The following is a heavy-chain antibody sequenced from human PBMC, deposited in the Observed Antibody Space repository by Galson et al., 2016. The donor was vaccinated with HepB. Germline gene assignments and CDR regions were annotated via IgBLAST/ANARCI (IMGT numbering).Heavy chain of an antibody. CDR3: AKDASTSWGFLYYFDS. CDR2: IRGSGSST. CDR1: GFTFSTYT. V-gene: IGHV3-23*01. Sequence: SLRLSCAASGFTFSTYTMTWVRQAPGKGLEWISAIRGSGSSTFYANSVQGRFTIPRDNSKNTLSLQMSSLRAEDTAVYYCAKDASTSWGFLYYFDSWGQGTLVTVSS. J-gene: IGHJ4*02. D-gene: IGHD3-16*01.